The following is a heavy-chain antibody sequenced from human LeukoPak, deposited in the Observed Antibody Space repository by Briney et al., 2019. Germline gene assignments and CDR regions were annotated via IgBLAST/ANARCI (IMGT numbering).Heavy chain of an antibody. V-gene: IGHV3-33*06. CDR1: GFRFGSFG. J-gene: IGHJ6*03. D-gene: IGHD3-22*01. CDR2: IYFDGTKK. CDR3: AKDQSIGHYYSYYMDV. Sequence: GTSLRLSCVASGFRFGSFGMHWVRQAPGKGLEWVAVIYFDGTKKYYADSVKGRFTLSRDNSNNTLYLQMNSLRVEDTAVYFCAKDQSIGHYYSYYMDVWGKGTTVTVSS.